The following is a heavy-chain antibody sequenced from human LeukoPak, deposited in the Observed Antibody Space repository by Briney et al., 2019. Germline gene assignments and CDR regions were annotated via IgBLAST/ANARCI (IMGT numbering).Heavy chain of an antibody. Sequence: GGSLRLSCAASGLIFSSYEMNWVRQAPGKGLEWVSYISSSGNTIYYADSVKGRFTISRDNAKNSLYLQMNSLRADDTTVYYCARTDYWGQGTLATVSS. CDR1: GLIFSSYE. V-gene: IGHV3-48*03. CDR2: ISSSGNTI. CDR3: ARTDY. J-gene: IGHJ4*02.